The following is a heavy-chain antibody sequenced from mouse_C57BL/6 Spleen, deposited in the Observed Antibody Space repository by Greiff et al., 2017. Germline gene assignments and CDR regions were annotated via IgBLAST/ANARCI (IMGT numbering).Heavy chain of an antibody. CDR1: GFTFSDYG. CDR3: AREGNYLYYYAMDY. D-gene: IGHD2-1*01. V-gene: IGHV5-17*01. Sequence: VQLQQSGGGLVKPGGSLKLSCAASGFTFSDYGMHWVRQAPEKGLEWVAYISSGSSTIYYADTVKGRFTISRDNAKNTLFLQMTSLRSEDTAMYYCAREGNYLYYYAMDYWGQGTSVTVSS. J-gene: IGHJ4*01. CDR2: ISSGSSTI.